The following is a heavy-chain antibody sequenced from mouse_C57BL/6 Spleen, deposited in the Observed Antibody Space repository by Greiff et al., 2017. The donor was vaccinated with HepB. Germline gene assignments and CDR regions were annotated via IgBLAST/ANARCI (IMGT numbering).Heavy chain of an antibody. CDR1: GYAFSSSW. V-gene: IGHV1-82*01. CDR2: IYPGDGDT. D-gene: IGHD2-1*01. J-gene: IGHJ1*03. CDR3: ARGGGNYVDWYFDV. Sequence: QVQLQQSGPELVKPGASVKISCKASGYAFSSSWMNWAKQRPGKGLEWIGRIYPGDGDTNYNGKFKGKATLTADKSSSTAYMQLSSLTSEDSAVYFCARGGGNYVDWYFDVWGTGTTVTVSS.